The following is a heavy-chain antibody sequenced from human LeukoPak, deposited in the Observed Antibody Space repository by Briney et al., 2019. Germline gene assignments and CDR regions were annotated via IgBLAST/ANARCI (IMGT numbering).Heavy chain of an antibody. D-gene: IGHD3-16*02. CDR2: ISYDGSNK. J-gene: IGHJ3*02. CDR3: ARELYDYVWGSYRSPDAFDI. Sequence: PGRSLRLSCAASGFTFSSYGMHWVRQAPGKGLEWVAVISYDGSNKYYADSVKGRFTISRDNSKNTLYLQMNSLRAEDTAVYYCARELYDYVWGSYRSPDAFDIWGQGTMVTVSS. V-gene: IGHV3-30*03. CDR1: GFTFSSYG.